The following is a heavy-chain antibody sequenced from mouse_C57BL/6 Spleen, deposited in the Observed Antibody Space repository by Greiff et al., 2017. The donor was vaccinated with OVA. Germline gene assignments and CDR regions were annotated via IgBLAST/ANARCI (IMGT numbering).Heavy chain of an antibody. CDR3: ARKGSNYLAWFAY. Sequence: EVQLKESGPELVKPGASVKIPCKASGYTFTDYNMDWVKQSHGKSLEWIGDINPNNGGTIYNQKFKGKATLTVDKSSSTAYMELRSLTSEDTAVYYCARKGSNYLAWFAYWGQGTLVTVSA. CDR2: INPNNGGT. J-gene: IGHJ3*01. V-gene: IGHV1-18*01. CDR1: GYTFTDYN. D-gene: IGHD2-5*01.